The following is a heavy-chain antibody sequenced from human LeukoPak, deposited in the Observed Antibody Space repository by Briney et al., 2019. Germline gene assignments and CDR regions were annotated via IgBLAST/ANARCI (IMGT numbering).Heavy chain of an antibody. J-gene: IGHJ5*02. CDR2: IYHSGST. Sequence: SETLSLTCTVSGYSISSGYYWGWIRQPPGKGLEWIGSIYHSGSTYYNPSLESRVTISIDTSKNQFSLTLSSVTAADTAVYYCARGDYDILTGYRPRVLNWFDPWGQGTLVTVSS. V-gene: IGHV4-38-2*02. CDR3: ARGDYDILTGYRPRVLNWFDP. CDR1: GYSISSGYY. D-gene: IGHD3-9*01.